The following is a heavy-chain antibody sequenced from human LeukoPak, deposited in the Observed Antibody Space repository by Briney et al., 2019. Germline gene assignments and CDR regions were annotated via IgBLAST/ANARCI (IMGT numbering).Heavy chain of an antibody. CDR2: IIPIFGTA. CDR3: ARWVLGAPRFDP. D-gene: IGHD2-8*02. J-gene: IGHJ5*02. Sequence: SVKVSCKASGGTFSSYAISWLRQAPGQGLEWMGGIIPIFGTANYAQKFQGRVTITADESTSTAYMELSSLRSEDTAVYYCARWVLGAPRFDPWGQGTLVTVSS. CDR1: GGTFSSYA. V-gene: IGHV1-69*13.